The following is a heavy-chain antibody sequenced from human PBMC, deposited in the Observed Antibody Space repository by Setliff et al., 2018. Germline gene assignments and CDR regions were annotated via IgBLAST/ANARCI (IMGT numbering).Heavy chain of an antibody. Sequence: SETLSLTCSVSGGSISSSIYYWGWIRQPPGKGLEWIGSIYYSGSTYYSPSLKRRVTISVDTSKNQFSLKLRSVTAADTAIYYCARHVDCSGGRCYSLSNWFDPWGPGTLVTVSS. J-gene: IGHJ5*02. CDR3: ARHVDCSGGRCYSLSNWFDP. V-gene: IGHV4-39*01. D-gene: IGHD2-15*01. CDR2: IYYSGST. CDR1: GGSISSSIYY.